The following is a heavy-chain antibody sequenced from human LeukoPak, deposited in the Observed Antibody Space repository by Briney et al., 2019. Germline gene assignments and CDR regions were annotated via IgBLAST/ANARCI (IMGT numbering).Heavy chain of an antibody. Sequence: GGSLRLSCASSGFTFRSYWMSWVRQAPGKGLEWVANINQGGSVKYYVDSVKGRFTISRDDAKNSLYVQMNSLRDEDTAVYYCARVGYSGWNLEYWGQGTLVTVSS. CDR3: ARVGYSGWNLEY. V-gene: IGHV3-7*01. D-gene: IGHD5-12*01. J-gene: IGHJ4*02. CDR1: GFTFRSYW. CDR2: INQGGSVK.